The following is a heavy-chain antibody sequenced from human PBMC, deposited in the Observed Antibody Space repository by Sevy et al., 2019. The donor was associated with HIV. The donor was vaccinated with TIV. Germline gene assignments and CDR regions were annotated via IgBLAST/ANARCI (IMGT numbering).Heavy chain of an antibody. Sequence: ASVKVSCKASGYTFTSYDINWVRQATGQGLEWMGWMNPNSGNTGYAQKFQGRVTMTRNTSISTAYMELSSLRSEDKAWYYCARGTTLRGYSYGLYGMDVWGQGTTVTVSS. CDR1: GYTFTSYD. CDR3: ARGTTLRGYSYGLYGMDV. D-gene: IGHD5-18*01. CDR2: MNPNSGNT. J-gene: IGHJ6*02. V-gene: IGHV1-8*01.